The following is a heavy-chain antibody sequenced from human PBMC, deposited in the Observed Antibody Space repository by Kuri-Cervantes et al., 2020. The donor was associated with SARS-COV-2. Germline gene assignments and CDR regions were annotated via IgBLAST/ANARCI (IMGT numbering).Heavy chain of an antibody. CDR3: TRAVGRGFSYGYLY. V-gene: IGHV4-34*01. CDR2: INHSGGT. J-gene: IGHJ4*02. D-gene: IGHD5-18*01. Sequence: GSLRLSCAVYGGSFGDYFWAWIRQPPGKGLEFIGEINHSGGTNYHPSLKGRVSMSLDASNNHFSLRLTSVTAADTGLYYCTRAVGRGFSYGYLYWGQGSMVTVSS. CDR1: GGSFGDYF.